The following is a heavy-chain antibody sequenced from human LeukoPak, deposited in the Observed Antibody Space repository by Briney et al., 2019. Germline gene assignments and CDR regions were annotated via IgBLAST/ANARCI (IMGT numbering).Heavy chain of an antibody. V-gene: IGHV3-53*01. CDR2: IYSGGST. CDR1: GFTVSSNY. J-gene: IGHJ4*02. D-gene: IGHD3-22*01. Sequence: GGSLRLSCAASGFTVSSNYMSWVRQAPGKGLEWVAVIYSGGSTYYADSVKGRFTISRDNSKNTFYLKMNSLRAEDTALYYCARYEDRYDSSGYYLNYWGQGTLVTVSS. CDR3: ARYEDRYDSSGYYLNY.